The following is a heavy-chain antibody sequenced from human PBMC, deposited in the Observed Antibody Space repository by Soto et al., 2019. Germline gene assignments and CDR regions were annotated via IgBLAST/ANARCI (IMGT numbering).Heavy chain of an antibody. Sequence: PSATLSVTCSVSGGSISSYYWSWIRQPPGKGLEWIGYIYYIVSTNYNPSLKSRVTISVDTSKNQFSLKLSSVTAADTAVYYCARTGGSGAAYYGMDVWGQGTTVTVS. D-gene: IGHD3-10*01. CDR2: IYYIVST. CDR1: GGSISSYY. V-gene: IGHV4-59*01. CDR3: ARTGGSGAAYYGMDV. J-gene: IGHJ6*02.